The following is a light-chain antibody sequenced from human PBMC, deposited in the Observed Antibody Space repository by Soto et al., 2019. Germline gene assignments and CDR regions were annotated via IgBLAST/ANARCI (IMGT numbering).Light chain of an antibody. V-gene: IGKV1-17*03. Sequence: DIQMTQSPSAMSASVGDRVTITCRASQGIGDYLAWFQQKPGQGPKRLIYGVSNLQSGVPPRFSGSGSETEFTLTISNLQPEDIATYYCLQHNAYPSTFGQGTKLEIK. CDR3: LQHNAYPST. J-gene: IGKJ2*01. CDR1: QGIGDY. CDR2: GVS.